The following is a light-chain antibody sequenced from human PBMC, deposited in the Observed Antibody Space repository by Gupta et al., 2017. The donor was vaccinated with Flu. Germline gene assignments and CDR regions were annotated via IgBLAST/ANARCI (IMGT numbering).Light chain of an antibody. CDR1: SGHNSDI. J-gene: IGLJ1*01. CDR2: LEGSGSY. V-gene: IGLV4-60*03. Sequence: QPILTQSSSASASLGSSVNLTCTLNSGHNSDIIAWHQQQPGKAPRFLMMLEGSGSYNKGSGVPDRFSGSSSGADRYLTISNPQSEDEADYYCETWDSDTYVFGTGTKVTVL. CDR3: ETWDSDTYV.